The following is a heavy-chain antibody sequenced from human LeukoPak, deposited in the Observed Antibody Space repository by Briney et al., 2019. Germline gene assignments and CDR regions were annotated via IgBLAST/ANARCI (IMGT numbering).Heavy chain of an antibody. Sequence: PSETLSLTCTVSGGPLSRSTYYWGWIRQPPGKGLEWNANIYYTGTTLYNPSLRSRVTISVDTSEKQFSLKLSSVTAADTAVYYCTRVCAEWGRGTRVTVSS. V-gene: IGHV4-39*01. CDR3: TRVCAE. CDR2: IYYTGTT. CDR1: GGPLSRSTYY. J-gene: IGHJ3*01.